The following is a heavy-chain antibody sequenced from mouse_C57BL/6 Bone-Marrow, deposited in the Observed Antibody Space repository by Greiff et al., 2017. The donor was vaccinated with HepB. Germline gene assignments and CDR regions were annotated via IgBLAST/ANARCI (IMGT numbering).Heavy chain of an antibody. CDR2: IDPENGDT. Sequence: VQLQQSGAELVRPGASVKLSCTASGFNIKDDYMHWVKQRPEQGLEWIGWIDPENGDTEYASKFQGKATITADTSSNTAYLQLSSLTSEDTAVYYCTTSYEYDSAWFAYWGQGTLVTVSA. CDR1: GFNIKDDY. CDR3: TTSYEYDSAWFAY. D-gene: IGHD2-4*01. J-gene: IGHJ3*01. V-gene: IGHV14-4*01.